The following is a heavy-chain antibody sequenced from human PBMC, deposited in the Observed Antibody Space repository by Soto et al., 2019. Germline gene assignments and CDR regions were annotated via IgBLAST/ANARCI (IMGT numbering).Heavy chain of an antibody. CDR2: INHSGST. Sequence: SETLSLTCAVYGGSFSGYYWSWIRQPPGKGLEWIGEINHSGSTNYNPSLKSRVTISVDTSKNQFSLKLSSVTAADTAVYYCARAYLIAAAGKGFGEYFDYWGQGTLVTVSS. CDR3: ARAYLIAAAGKGFGEYFDY. D-gene: IGHD6-13*01. CDR1: GGSFSGYY. V-gene: IGHV4-34*01. J-gene: IGHJ4*02.